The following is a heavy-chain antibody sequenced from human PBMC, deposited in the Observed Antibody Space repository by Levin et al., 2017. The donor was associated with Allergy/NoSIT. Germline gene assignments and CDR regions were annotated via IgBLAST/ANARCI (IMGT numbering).Heavy chain of an antibody. CDR3: ERSVLMVYAPPGYFDY. Sequence: SSETLSLTCTVSGGSISSSSYYWGWIRQPPGKGLEWIGSIYYSGSIYYNPSLKSRVTISVDTTKNQFSLKLSSVTAADAAVYYGERSVLMVYAPPGYFDYWGQGTLVTVSS. CDR2: IYYSGSI. V-gene: IGHV4-39*07. CDR1: GGSISSSSYY. D-gene: IGHD2-8*01. J-gene: IGHJ4*02.